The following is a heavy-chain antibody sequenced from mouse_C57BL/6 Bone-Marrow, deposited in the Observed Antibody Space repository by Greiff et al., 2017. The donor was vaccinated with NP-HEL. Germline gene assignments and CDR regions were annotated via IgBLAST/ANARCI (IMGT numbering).Heavy chain of an antibody. V-gene: IGHV1-81*01. CDR1: GYTFTSYG. Sequence: VQLQQSGAELARPGASVKLSCKASGYTFTSYGISWVKQRTGQGLEWIGEIYPRSGNTYYNEQFKGKATLTADKSSSTAYMELRSLTSEYSAVYFCARPYYGSLFDYWGQGTTLTVSS. CDR2: IYPRSGNT. CDR3: ARPYYGSLFDY. D-gene: IGHD1-1*01. J-gene: IGHJ2*01.